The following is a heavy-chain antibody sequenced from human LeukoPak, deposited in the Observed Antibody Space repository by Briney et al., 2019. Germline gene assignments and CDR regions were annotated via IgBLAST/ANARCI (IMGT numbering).Heavy chain of an antibody. CDR2: IYTSGST. J-gene: IGHJ4*02. D-gene: IGHD7-27*01. V-gene: IGHV4-4*07. CDR3: ARESRRTGDFDY. Sequence: SETLSPTCTVSGGSISSYYWSWIRQPAGKGLEWIGRIYTSGSTNYNPSLKSRVTMSVDTSKNQFSLKLSSVTAADTAVYYCARESRRTGDFDYWGQGTLVTVSS. CDR1: GGSISSYY.